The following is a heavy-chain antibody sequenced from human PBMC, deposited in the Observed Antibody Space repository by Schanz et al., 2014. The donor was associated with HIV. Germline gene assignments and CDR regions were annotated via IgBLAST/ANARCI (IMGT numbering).Heavy chain of an antibody. Sequence: EVQLVESGGGLVQPGGSLRLSCAASGFTFSRYWMTWVRQAPGKGLEWVANMNQDGSRKYYVDSVKGRFTISRDNAANSLFLQMNSLRAEDTAVYYCAKMARSVAANTNFDYRGQGTLVTVSS. CDR1: GFTFSRYW. CDR3: AKMARSVAANTNFDY. V-gene: IGHV3-7*03. CDR2: MNQDGSRK. D-gene: IGHD6-19*01. J-gene: IGHJ4*02.